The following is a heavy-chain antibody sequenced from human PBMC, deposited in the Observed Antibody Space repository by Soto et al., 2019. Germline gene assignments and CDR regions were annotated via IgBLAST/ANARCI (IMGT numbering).Heavy chain of an antibody. CDR1: GFTFSSYG. D-gene: IGHD5-12*01. CDR3: ARVVATIRGPYFDY. CDR2: IWYDGSNK. V-gene: IGHV3-33*01. J-gene: IGHJ4*02. Sequence: GGSLRLSCAASGFTFSSYGMHWVRQAPGKGLEWVAVIWYDGSNKYYADSVKGRFTISRDNSKNTLYLQMNSLRAEDTAVYYCARVVATIRGPYFDYWGQGNLVTVS.